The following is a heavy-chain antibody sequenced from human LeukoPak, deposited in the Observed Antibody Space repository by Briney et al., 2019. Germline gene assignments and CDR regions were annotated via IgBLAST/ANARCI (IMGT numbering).Heavy chain of an antibody. J-gene: IGHJ4*02. V-gene: IGHV4-59*08. Sequence: SETLSLTCTVSGGSISSYYWSWIRQPPGKGLEWIGFIYYSGSTNYNPSLKSRVTISVDTSKNQFSLKLSSVTAADTAVYYCARGVYIAAAQYGYWGQGTLVTVSP. CDR1: GGSISSYY. CDR2: IYYSGST. D-gene: IGHD6-13*01. CDR3: ARGVYIAAAQYGY.